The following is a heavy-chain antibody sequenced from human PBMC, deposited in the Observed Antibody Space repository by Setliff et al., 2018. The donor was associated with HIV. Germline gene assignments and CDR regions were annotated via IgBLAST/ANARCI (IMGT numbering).Heavy chain of an antibody. CDR2: INPNNGDT. CDR1: RYTFTDYY. Sequence: ASVKVSCKASRYTFTDYYMHWVRQAPGQGLEWMGWINPNNGDTNYAQHFQDRVSMTRDASISTVYMELSRLGSDDTAVYYCARSGAGCSTGPLYYYMDVWGKGTTVTVSS. D-gene: IGHD1-26*01. CDR3: ARSGAGCSTGPLYYYMDV. J-gene: IGHJ6*03. V-gene: IGHV1-2*02.